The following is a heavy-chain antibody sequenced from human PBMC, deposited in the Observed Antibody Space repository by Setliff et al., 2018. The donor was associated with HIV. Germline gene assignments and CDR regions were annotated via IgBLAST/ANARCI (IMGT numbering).Heavy chain of an antibody. Sequence: PSETLSLTCAVSGVSISSSNWWSWVRQPPGKGLEWIGEIYFNLQTNYNPAFKSRVSMGLDNAKHQFSLRLTSVTAADTAIYYCARVQRGRGYSHGHWYFDLWGRGTLVTVSS. CDR3: ARVQRGRGYSHGHWYFDL. J-gene: IGHJ2*01. CDR2: IYFNLQT. CDR1: GVSISSSNW. V-gene: IGHV4-4*02. D-gene: IGHD5-18*01.